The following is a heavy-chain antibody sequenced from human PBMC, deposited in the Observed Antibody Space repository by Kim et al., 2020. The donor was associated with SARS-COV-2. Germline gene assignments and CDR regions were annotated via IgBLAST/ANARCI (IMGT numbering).Heavy chain of an antibody. V-gene: IGHV4-39*07. CDR3: ARSYGDYVGYYFDY. J-gene: IGHJ4*02. Sequence: NPSPKRRVTIPVDTSKTQFSLKLSSVTAADTAVYYCARSYGDYVGYYFDYWGQGTLVTVSS. D-gene: IGHD4-17*01.